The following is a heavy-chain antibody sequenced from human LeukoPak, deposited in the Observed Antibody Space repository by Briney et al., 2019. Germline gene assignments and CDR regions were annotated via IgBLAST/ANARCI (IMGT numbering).Heavy chain of an antibody. D-gene: IGHD5-24*01. CDR3: ARGATISETGYFDF. CDR2: IDHRGDT. J-gene: IGHJ4*03. V-gene: IGHV4-34*01. CDR1: GGSFSRYY. Sequence: SDTQSLTCAVYGGSFSRYYWSWIRQSPGKGLEWIAEIDHRGDTNYNPSVKSRVTISVDTSKNQFSLKVRSLSAADTAVYYCARGATISETGYFDFWGQGTLVTVSS.